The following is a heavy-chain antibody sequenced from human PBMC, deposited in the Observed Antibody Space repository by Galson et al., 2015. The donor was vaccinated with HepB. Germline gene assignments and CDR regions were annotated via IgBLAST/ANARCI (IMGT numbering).Heavy chain of an antibody. CDR3: ARVDSWDGYNSQYFDY. J-gene: IGHJ4*02. Sequence: TLSLTCTVSGGSISSGGYYWSWIRQHPGKGLEWIGYIYYSGSTYYNPSLKSRVTISVDTSKNQFSLKLSSVTAADTAVYYCARVDSWDGYNSQYFDYWGQGTLVTVSS. V-gene: IGHV4-31*03. CDR1: GGSISSGGYY. D-gene: IGHD5-24*01. CDR2: IYYSGST.